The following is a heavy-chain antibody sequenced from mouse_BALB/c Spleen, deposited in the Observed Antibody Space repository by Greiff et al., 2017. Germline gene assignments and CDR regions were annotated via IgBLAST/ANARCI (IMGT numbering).Heavy chain of an antibody. J-gene: IGHJ3*01. V-gene: IGHV4-1*02. D-gene: IGHD1-2*01. CDR3: ARLGYYGLFAY. Sequence: EVQVVESGGGLVQPGGSLKLSCAASGFDFSRYWMSWVRQAPGKGLEWIGEINPDSNTINYTPSLKDKFFISRDNAKNTLYLQMSKVRSEDTALYYCARLGYYGLFAYWGQGTLVTVSA. CDR1: GFDFSRYW. CDR2: INPDSNTI.